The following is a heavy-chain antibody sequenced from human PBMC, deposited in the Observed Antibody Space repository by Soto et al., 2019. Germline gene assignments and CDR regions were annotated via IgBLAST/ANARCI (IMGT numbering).Heavy chain of an antibody. CDR3: ARDLYLRTGPWGMDV. V-gene: IGHV4-61*01. D-gene: IGHD3-9*01. CDR1: GGSVSSATYY. J-gene: IGHJ6*02. Sequence: SETLSLTCTVSGGSVSSATYYWDWIRQPPGKGLEWIGSVYYSGTPNYNSSLKSRVTISMDTSYNRLSLKLRSVTAADTAVYYCARDLYLRTGPWGMDVWGQGTTVTVSS. CDR2: VYYSGTP.